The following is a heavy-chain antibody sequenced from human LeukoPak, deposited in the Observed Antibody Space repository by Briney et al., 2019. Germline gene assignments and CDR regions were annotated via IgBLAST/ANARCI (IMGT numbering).Heavy chain of an antibody. J-gene: IGHJ4*02. CDR2: IYSGGGT. CDR3: ARDQVPALAN. D-gene: IGHD5-18*01. CDR1: GFTVSGNY. Sequence: GGSLRLSCAASGFTVSGNYMSWVRQAPGKGLEWVSIIYSGGGTYYADSVKGRSTISRDNSKNTLYLQMNSLRAEDTAVYYCARDQVPALANWGQGTLVTVSS. V-gene: IGHV3-66*01.